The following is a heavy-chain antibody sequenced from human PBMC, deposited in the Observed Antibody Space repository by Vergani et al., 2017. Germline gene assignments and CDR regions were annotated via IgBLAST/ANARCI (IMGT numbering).Heavy chain of an antibody. D-gene: IGHD3-10*01. J-gene: IGHJ6*02. CDR1: GFTVSSNY. CDR2: IYSGGST. V-gene: IGHV3-66*01. CDR3: ARDRYYYGAGSYYKKDYYYYGMDV. Sequence: EVQLVESGGGLVQPGGSLRLSCAASGFTVSSNYMSWVRQAPGKGLEWVSVIYSGGSTYYADSVKGRFTISRDNSKNTLYLQMNSLRAEDTAVYYCARDRYYYGAGSYYKKDYYYYGMDVWGQGTTVTVSS.